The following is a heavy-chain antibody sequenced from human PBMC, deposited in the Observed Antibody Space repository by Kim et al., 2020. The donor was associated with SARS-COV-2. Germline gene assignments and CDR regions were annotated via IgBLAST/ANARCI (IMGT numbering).Heavy chain of an antibody. D-gene: IGHD6-13*01. CDR3: ARHSTIAADLFDY. CDR2: IYYSGST. J-gene: IGHJ4*02. V-gene: IGHV4-39*01. Sequence: SETLSLTCTVSGGSISSSSYYWGWIRQPPGKGLEWIGSIYYSGSTYYNPSLKSRVTISVDTSKNQFSLKLSSVTAADTAVYYCARHSTIAADLFDYWGQGTLVTVSS. CDR1: GGSISSSSYY.